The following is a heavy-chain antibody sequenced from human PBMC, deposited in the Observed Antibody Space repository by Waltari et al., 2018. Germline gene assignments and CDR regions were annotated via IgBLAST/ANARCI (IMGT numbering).Heavy chain of an antibody. J-gene: IGHJ4*02. CDR2: IYYSGST. D-gene: IGHD2-8*02. V-gene: IGHV4-39*01. CDR1: GGSISSSSYY. Sequence: QLQLQESGPGLVKPSETLSLTCTVSGGSISSSSYYWGWIRQPPGKGLEWIGSIYYSGSTYYNPSLKSRVTISVDTSKNQCSLKLSSVTAADTAVYYCASGGGVGSGSPFYFDYWGQGTLVTVSS. CDR3: ASGGGVGSGSPFYFDY.